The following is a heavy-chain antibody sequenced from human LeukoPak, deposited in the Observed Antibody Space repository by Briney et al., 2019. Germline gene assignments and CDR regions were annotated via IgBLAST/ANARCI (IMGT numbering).Heavy chain of an antibody. Sequence: GGSLRLSCAASGFTFSSYSMNWVRQVPGKGLEWVSYISSSSSTIYYADSVKGRFTVSRDNAKNSLYLQMNSLRDEDTAVYYCARERLRFPNWFDPWGQGTLVTVSS. CDR2: ISSSSSTI. CDR3: ARERLRFPNWFDP. J-gene: IGHJ5*02. V-gene: IGHV3-48*02. CDR1: GFTFSSYS. D-gene: IGHD3-3*01.